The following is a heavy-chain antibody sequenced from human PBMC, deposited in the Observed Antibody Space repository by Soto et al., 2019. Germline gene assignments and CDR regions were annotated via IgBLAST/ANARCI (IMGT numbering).Heavy chain of an antibody. Sequence: PGESLKISCKGSVYSFTSYWISWVRQMPGKGLEWMGRIDPSDSYTNYSPSFQGHVTISADKSISTAYLQWSSLKASDTAMYYCARVGYCSSTSCYKSWGQGTLVTVSS. D-gene: IGHD2-2*02. CDR3: ARVGYCSSTSCYKS. V-gene: IGHV5-10-1*01. CDR2: IDPSDSYT. J-gene: IGHJ5*02. CDR1: VYSFTSYW.